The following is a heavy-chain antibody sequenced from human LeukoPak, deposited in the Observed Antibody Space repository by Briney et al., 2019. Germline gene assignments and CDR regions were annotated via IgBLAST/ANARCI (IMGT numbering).Heavy chain of an antibody. CDR2: IYSGGST. CDR3: ARALGTAGSSY. J-gene: IGHJ4*02. CDR1: GFTVSINY. V-gene: IGHV3-53*01. D-gene: IGHD6-13*01. Sequence: QPGGSLRLSRAASGFTVSINYMIWVRQAPGKGLEWVSFIYSGGSTYYADSVKGRFTISRDNSKNTLYLKMNSLRAEDTAVYYCARALGTAGSSYWGQGTLVTVSS.